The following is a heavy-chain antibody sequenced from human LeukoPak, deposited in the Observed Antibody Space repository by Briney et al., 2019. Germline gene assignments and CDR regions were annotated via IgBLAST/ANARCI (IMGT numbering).Heavy chain of an antibody. CDR1: GGSVSSGSYY. J-gene: IGHJ4*02. CDR2: IYHSGST. D-gene: IGHD3-10*01. Sequence: PSETLSLTCTVSGGSVSSGSYYWSWIRQPPGKGLEWIGYIYHSGSTNYNPSLKSRVTISVDTSKNQFSLKLSSVTAADTAVYYCARVSYYGSGSYFLDYWGQGTLVTVSS. CDR3: ARVSYYGSGSYFLDY. V-gene: IGHV4-61*01.